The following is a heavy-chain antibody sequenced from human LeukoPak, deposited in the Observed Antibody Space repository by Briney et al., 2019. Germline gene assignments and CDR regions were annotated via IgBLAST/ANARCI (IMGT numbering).Heavy chain of an antibody. D-gene: IGHD3-3*01. CDR1: GGSFSGYY. V-gene: IGHV4-34*01. Sequence: SETLSLTCAVYGGSFSGYYWSWIRQPPGKGLEWIGEINHSGSTNYNPSLKSRVTISVDTSKNQFSLKLSSVTAADTAVYYCARKWGITIFGEGFDPWGQGTLVTVSS. J-gene: IGHJ5*02. CDR2: INHSGST. CDR3: ARKWGITIFGEGFDP.